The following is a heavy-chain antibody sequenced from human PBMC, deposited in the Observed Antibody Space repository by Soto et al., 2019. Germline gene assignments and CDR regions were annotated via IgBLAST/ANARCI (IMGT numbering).Heavy chain of an antibody. V-gene: IGHV3-33*01. D-gene: IGHD1-26*01. J-gene: IGHJ4*02. CDR1: GFTFSSYG. CDR3: AILGYSGSYFDY. Sequence: QVQLVESGGGVVQPGRSLRLSCAASGFTFSSYGMHWVRQAPGKGLEWVAVIWYDGSNKYYADSVKGRFTISRDNSKNTLYLQMNSLRAEDTAVYYCAILGYSGSYFDYWGQGTLVTVSS. CDR2: IWYDGSNK.